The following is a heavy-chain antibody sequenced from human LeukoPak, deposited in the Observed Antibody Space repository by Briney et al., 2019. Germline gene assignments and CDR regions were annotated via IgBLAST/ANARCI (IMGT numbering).Heavy chain of an antibody. D-gene: IGHD6-19*01. CDR3: ARDRGAVAATWFDY. J-gene: IGHJ4*02. V-gene: IGHV3-11*05. CDR1: GFTLSGYY. CDR2: IGSSSTYT. Sequence: TGGSLRLSCAASGFTLSGYYMNWVRQAPGKGLEWVSCIGSSSTYTNYADSVKGRFTISRDNAKNSLYLQMDGLRAEATAVYYCARDRGAVAATWFDYWGQGTLVTVSS.